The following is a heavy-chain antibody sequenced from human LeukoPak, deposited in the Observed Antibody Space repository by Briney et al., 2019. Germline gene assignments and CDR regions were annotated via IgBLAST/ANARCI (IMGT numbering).Heavy chain of an antibody. Sequence: PGGSLRLSCAASGFTFSSYAMSWVRQAPGKRLEWVSAFSGAGSSTNYADSVKGRFTISRDNSKNTLYLQMNSLRVEDTAVYYCATHHDYSNSNYFDFWGPGTLVTVSS. V-gene: IGHV3-23*01. CDR2: FSGAGSST. D-gene: IGHD4-11*01. CDR1: GFTFSSYA. CDR3: ATHHDYSNSNYFDF. J-gene: IGHJ4*02.